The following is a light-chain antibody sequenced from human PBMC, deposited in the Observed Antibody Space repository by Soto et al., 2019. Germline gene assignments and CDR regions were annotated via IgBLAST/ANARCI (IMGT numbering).Light chain of an antibody. V-gene: IGKV1-5*03. J-gene: IGKJ1*01. CDR1: QYISSW. CDR3: QQYNSQRT. Sequence: DIQMTQSPSTLSASVGDRVTITCRASQYISSWLAWYQQKPGKAPKLLIYKASSLESGVPSRFSGSGSGTECTLTISSLQPDDFATYYCQQYNSQRTFGQGTKVEIK. CDR2: KAS.